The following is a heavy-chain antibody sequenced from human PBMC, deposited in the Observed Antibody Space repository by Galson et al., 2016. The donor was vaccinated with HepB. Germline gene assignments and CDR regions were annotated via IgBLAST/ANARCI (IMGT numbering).Heavy chain of an antibody. D-gene: IGHD7-27*01. J-gene: IGHJ5*02. CDR2: IYHSGTT. Sequence: ETLSLTCTVSGFSISGGYYWGWIRQPPGEGLEWIGSIYHSGTTYYNPSLKSRVTISVDTSKNQFSLKLTSVTAADTAMYYCAAVWATWGQGVLVTVSS. CDR3: AAVWAT. V-gene: IGHV4-38-2*02. CDR1: GFSISGGYY.